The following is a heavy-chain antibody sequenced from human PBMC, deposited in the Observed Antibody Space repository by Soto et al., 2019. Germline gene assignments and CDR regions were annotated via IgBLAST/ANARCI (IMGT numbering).Heavy chain of an antibody. CDR2: VNWNGDTT. D-gene: IGHD2-2*01. CDR1: GFTFDDHG. CDR3: DFRNLPRQHCRSSSCFEGPFDY. V-gene: IGHV3-20*01. Sequence: DVQLVESGGDVVRPGGSLRLSCAASGFTFDDHGMSWVRQTPGKGLEWVSGVNWNGDTTDYAESVKGRFTISRDNARNSLHLQMNSLRVEDTAMYHCDFRNLPRQHCRSSSCFEGPFDYWGQGALVTVSS. J-gene: IGHJ4*02.